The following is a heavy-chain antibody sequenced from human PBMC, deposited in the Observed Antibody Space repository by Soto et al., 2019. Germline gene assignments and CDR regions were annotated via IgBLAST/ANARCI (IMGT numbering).Heavy chain of an antibody. J-gene: IGHJ5*02. CDR3: ARDRESSGVRGTRLSGQYNWFDP. Sequence: QVQLVQSGAEVKKPGASVKVSCKASGYTFNSYGISWVRQAPGQGLEWMGWISAYNGNTNYAQKLQGRVTMTTDTSTSTAYMELRSLRSDDTAVYYCARDRESSGVRGTRLSGQYNWFDPWGQGTLVTVSS. CDR1: GYTFNSYG. CDR2: ISAYNGNT. V-gene: IGHV1-18*04. D-gene: IGHD6-19*01.